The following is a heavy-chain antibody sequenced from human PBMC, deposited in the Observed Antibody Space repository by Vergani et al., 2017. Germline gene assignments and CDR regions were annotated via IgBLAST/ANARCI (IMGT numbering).Heavy chain of an antibody. D-gene: IGHD2-21*01. J-gene: IGHJ6*02. Sequence: EVQLVESGGGLVQPGGSLRLSCEASGFTFSSYAMTWVRLAPGKGLQWVSAISGSGGNTFYTDSVKGRFTISRDNSKDTLYLQMNSLRVEDTAIYYCAKARDPNCKGGNCYSYYYGLDLWGQGTTVTVSS. V-gene: IGHV3-23*04. CDR1: GFTFSSYA. CDR2: ISGSGGNT. CDR3: AKARDPNCKGGNCYSYYYGLDL.